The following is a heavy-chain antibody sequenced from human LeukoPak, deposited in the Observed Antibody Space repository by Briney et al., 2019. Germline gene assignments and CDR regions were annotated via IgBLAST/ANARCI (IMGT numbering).Heavy chain of an antibody. J-gene: IGHJ6*02. CDR1: GYTFISYG. V-gene: IGHV1-18*01. Sequence: ASVKVSCKASGYTFISYGISWVRQAPGQGLEWMGWISVNNGNTNYAQKLQGRVTMTTDTSTSTAYMELRSLRSDDTAVFYCARDRGPQHCSGGSCYSEVYYYGMDVWGQGTTVTVSS. CDR3: ARDRGPQHCSGGSCYSEVYYYGMDV. CDR2: ISVNNGNT. D-gene: IGHD2-15*01.